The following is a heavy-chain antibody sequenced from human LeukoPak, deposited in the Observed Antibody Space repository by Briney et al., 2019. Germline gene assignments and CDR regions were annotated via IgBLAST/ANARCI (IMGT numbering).Heavy chain of an antibody. CDR2: ISGSGGST. CDR3: AKDKTTRASYGMDV. D-gene: IGHD4-17*01. V-gene: IGHV3-23*01. CDR1: GFTVNTNF. Sequence: PGGSLRLSCAASGFTVNTNFMSWVRQAPGKGLEWVSAISGSGGSTYYADSVKGRFTISRDNSKNTLYLQMNSLRAEDTAVYYCAKDKTTRASYGMDVWGQGTTVTVSS. J-gene: IGHJ6*02.